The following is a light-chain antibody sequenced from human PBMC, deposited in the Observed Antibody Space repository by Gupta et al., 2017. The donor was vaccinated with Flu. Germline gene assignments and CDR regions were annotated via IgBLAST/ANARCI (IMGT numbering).Light chain of an antibody. CDR1: SSDVGYNY. J-gene: IGLJ2*01. Sequence: QSALTQPASVSGSPGQSITISCSGSSSDVGYNYVSWFQQYPGKAPRLMIYEVSNRPSGVSNRFSGSKSGNTAPLTISGLRAEDEADYYCSSDTSSDTVVFGGGTKLTVL. CDR2: EVS. V-gene: IGLV2-14*01. CDR3: SSDTSSDTVV.